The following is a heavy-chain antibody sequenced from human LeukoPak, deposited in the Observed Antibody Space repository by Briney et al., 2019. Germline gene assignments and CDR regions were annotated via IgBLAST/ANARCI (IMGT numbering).Heavy chain of an antibody. V-gene: IGHV1-2*02. J-gene: IGHJ4*02. D-gene: IGHD3-22*01. CDR2: INANSGDT. Sequence: GASVTVSCTASAYTFTVYYMHWVRQAPGQGLEWMGWINANSGDTKYAQKFQGRVTMTRDTSISTAYMELSRLRSDDTAMYYCAREISGYSDYWGQGTLVTVSS. CDR1: AYTFTVYY. CDR3: AREISGYSDY.